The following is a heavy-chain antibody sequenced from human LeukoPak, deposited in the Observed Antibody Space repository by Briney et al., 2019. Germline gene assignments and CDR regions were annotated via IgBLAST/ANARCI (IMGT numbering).Heavy chain of an antibody. CDR1: GFTFSSYG. Sequence: PGGSLRLSCAASGFTFSSYGMHWVRQAPGKGLEWVAVIWYDGSNKYYADSVKGRFTISRDNSKNTLYLQMNSLRAEDTAVYYCAKGRGSWQLVRYFDYWGQGTLVTVSS. CDR2: IWYDGSNK. J-gene: IGHJ4*02. V-gene: IGHV3-33*06. D-gene: IGHD6-6*01. CDR3: AKGRGSWQLVRYFDY.